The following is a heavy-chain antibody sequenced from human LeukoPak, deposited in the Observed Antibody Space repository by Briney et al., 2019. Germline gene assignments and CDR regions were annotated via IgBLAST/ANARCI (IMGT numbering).Heavy chain of an antibody. CDR1: GGSISSYY. CDR3: ARSSGGYFDY. CDR2: IYYSGST. V-gene: IGHV4-59*08. J-gene: IGHJ4*02. Sequence: PSETLSLTCTVSGGSISSYYWSWIRQPPGKGLEWIGYIYYSGSTNYNPSLKSRVTISVDTSKNQFSLKLSSVTAADTAVYYCARSSGGYFDYWGQGTLVTVPS. D-gene: IGHD3-16*01.